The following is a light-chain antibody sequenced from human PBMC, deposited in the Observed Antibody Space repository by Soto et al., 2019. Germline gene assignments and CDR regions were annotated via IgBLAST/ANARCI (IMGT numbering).Light chain of an antibody. CDR3: QQADCFPLT. Sequence: DIQLTQSPASVSASVGDRVTITCRASQDIASWLAWYQQKPGKAPNLLIYSASSLQSGVPSRFSGDGSETEFTLTISSLQPEDFATYYCQQADCFPLTFGGGTKVEL. J-gene: IGKJ4*01. CDR1: QDIASW. CDR2: SAS. V-gene: IGKV1-12*01.